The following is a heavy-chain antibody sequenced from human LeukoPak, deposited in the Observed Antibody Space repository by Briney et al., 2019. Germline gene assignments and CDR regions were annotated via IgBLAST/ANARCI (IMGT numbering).Heavy chain of an antibody. CDR2: IYHSGST. CDR1: GGSISNYY. J-gene: IGHJ4*02. D-gene: IGHD2-2*01. Sequence: SETLSLTCTVSGGSISNYYWSWIRQPPGKGLEWIGYIYHSGSTNYNPSLKSQITISVDTTKNQFSLKLSSVTAADTAVYYCARDYCSSTSCYWPDYWGQGTLVTVSS. CDR3: ARDYCSSTSCYWPDY. V-gene: IGHV4-59*01.